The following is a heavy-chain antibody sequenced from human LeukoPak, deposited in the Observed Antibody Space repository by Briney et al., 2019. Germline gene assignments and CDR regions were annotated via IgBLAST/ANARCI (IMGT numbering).Heavy chain of an antibody. J-gene: IGHJ4*02. CDR3: ARASSGWQFDY. CDR2: IYSGGST. Sequence: GGSLRLSCAASGFTVSSNYMSWVRQAPGKGLEWVSVIYSGGSTYYADSVKGRFTISRDNSKNTLYLQTNSLRAEDTAVYYCARASSGWQFDYWGQGTLVTVSS. D-gene: IGHD6-19*01. V-gene: IGHV3-53*01. CDR1: GFTVSSNY.